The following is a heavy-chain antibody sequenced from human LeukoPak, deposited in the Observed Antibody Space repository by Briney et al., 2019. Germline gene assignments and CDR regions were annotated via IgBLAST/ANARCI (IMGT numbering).Heavy chain of an antibody. J-gene: IGHJ4*02. CDR1: GGTFSSYA. D-gene: IGHD6-19*01. Sequence: SVKVSCKASGGTFSSYAISWVRQAPGQGLEWMGGIIPIFGTANYAQKFQGRVTITTDESTSTAYMELSSLRSEDTAVYYCATRPGIAVAGKGGENYWGQGTLVTVSS. V-gene: IGHV1-69*05. CDR3: ATRPGIAVAGKGGENY. CDR2: IIPIFGTA.